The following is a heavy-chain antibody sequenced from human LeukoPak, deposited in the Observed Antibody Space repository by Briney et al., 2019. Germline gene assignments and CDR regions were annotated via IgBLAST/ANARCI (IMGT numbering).Heavy chain of an antibody. D-gene: IGHD3-10*01. V-gene: IGHV4-34*01. CDR2: IYYSGST. CDR3: ARDLLDGSGSYYPWALGYYYYMDV. Sequence: SETLSLTCAVYGGSFSGYYWGWIRQPPGKGLEWIGSIYYSGSTYYNPSLKSRVTISVDTSKNQFSLKLSSVTAADTAVYYCARDLLDGSGSYYPWALGYYYYMDVWGKGTTVTVSS. CDR1: GGSFSGYY. J-gene: IGHJ6*03.